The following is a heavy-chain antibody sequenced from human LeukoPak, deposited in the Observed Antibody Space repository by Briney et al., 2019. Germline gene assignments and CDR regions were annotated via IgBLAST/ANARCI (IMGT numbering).Heavy chain of an antibody. Sequence: GGSLRLSCAASGFTFSSYAMHWVRQAPGKGLEYVSAISSNGGSTYYADSVKGRFTISRDNSKNTLYLQMSSLRAEDTAVYYCVKAYYDFWSGTDNWGQGTLVTVSS. CDR3: VKAYYDFWSGTDN. CDR2: ISSNGGST. CDR1: GFTFSSYA. J-gene: IGHJ4*02. D-gene: IGHD3-3*01. V-gene: IGHV3-64D*09.